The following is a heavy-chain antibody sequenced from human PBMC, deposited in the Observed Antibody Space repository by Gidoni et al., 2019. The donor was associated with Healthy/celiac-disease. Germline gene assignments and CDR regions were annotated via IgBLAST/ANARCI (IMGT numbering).Heavy chain of an antibody. CDR3: ARERGGYYGSGSPFDY. CDR1: GGTFSSYA. D-gene: IGHD3-10*01. V-gene: IGHV1-69*01. J-gene: IGHJ4*02. Sequence: QVQLVQSGAEVKKPGSSVKVSCKASGGTFSSYASSWVRKAPGQGLEWMGGISPIFGTANYAQKFQGRVTITADESTSTAYMELSSLRSEDTAVYYCARERGGYYGSGSPFDYWGQGTLVTVSS. CDR2: ISPIFGTA.